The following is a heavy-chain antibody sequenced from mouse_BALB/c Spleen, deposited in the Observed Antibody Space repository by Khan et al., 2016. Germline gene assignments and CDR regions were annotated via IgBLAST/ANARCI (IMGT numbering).Heavy chain of an antibody. V-gene: IGHV5-6-3*01. Sequence: EVELVESGGGLVQPGGSLKLSCAASGFTFSTYGMSWVRQTPDKRLELVATINSNGGSTYYPDSVKGRSTISRDNAKNTLYLQMSSLKSEDTAMYYCARENYRYYFDYWGQGTTLTVSS. CDR2: INSNGGST. CDR1: GFTFSTYG. D-gene: IGHD2-14*01. J-gene: IGHJ2*01. CDR3: ARENYRYYFDY.